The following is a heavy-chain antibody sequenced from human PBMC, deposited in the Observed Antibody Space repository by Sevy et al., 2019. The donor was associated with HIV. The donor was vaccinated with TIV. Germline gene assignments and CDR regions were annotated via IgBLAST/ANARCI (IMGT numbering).Heavy chain of an antibody. J-gene: IGHJ4*02. D-gene: IGHD6-13*01. V-gene: IGHV3-30*02. CDR3: AKDHYRQLVKYYFDY. Sequence: GGSLRLSCTASGFTLSSYGMHWVRQAPGKGLEWVAFIRYDGSNKYYADSVKGRFTISRDNSKNTLYLQMNSLRAEDTAVYYCAKDHYRQLVKYYFDYWGQGTLVTVSS. CDR2: IRYDGSNK. CDR1: GFTLSSYG.